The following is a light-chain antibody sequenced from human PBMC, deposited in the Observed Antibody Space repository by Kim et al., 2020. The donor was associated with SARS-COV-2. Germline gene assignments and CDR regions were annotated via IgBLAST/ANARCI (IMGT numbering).Light chain of an antibody. CDR1: QDISNY. V-gene: IGKV1-27*01. Sequence: GDRVTITCRASQDISNYLAWFQLKPGKAPKLLIYAASSLQPGVPSRFSGSGSGTDFTLTVTSLQPEDVATYYCQKCDSAPWTFGQGTKVDIK. J-gene: IGKJ1*01. CDR3: QKCDSAPWT. CDR2: AAS.